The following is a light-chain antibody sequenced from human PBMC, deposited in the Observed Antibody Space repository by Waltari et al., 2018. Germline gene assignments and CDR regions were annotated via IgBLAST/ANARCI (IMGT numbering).Light chain of an antibody. J-gene: IGLJ1*01. CDR1: SSDVGAYDY. V-gene: IGLV2-14*03. Sequence: QSALTQPASVSGSPGQSITISCTGTSSDVGAYDYVSWSRQLPGKAPELMISDVSRRPSGISDRFSGSKSGDTASLTISGLQAEDEADYYCSSMISGGPLVFGSGTQVTVL. CDR3: SSMISGGPLV. CDR2: DVS.